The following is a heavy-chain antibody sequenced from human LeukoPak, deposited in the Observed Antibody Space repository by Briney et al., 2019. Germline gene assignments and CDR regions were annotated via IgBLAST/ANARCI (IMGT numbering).Heavy chain of an antibody. Sequence: SETLSLTCTVSGGSVSSGIYFWRWIRQPPGKGLEWIGYISYTYLGTTNYNPSLKSRVTISVDTSKNQFSLKLSSVTAADTAVYYCARMRHGDYFDYWGQGTRVTVSS. CDR3: ARMRHGDYFDY. CDR1: GGSVSSGIYF. J-gene: IGHJ4*02. D-gene: IGHD4-17*01. V-gene: IGHV4-61*01. CDR2: ISYTYLGTT.